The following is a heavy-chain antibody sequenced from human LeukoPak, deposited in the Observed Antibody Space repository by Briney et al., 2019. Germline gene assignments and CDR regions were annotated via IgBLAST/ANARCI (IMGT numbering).Heavy chain of an antibody. CDR2: INQSGST. J-gene: IGHJ5*02. D-gene: IGHD3-10*01. CDR1: GGSFSGYY. Sequence: NPSETLSLTCAVYGGSFSGYYWSWIRQPPGKGLEWIGEINQSGSTKYNPSLESRVTISVDTSKNQFSLKLTSMTAADTAVYYCARGPALGSHFAWFDPWGQGALVSVSS. V-gene: IGHV4-34*01. CDR3: ARGPALGSHFAWFDP.